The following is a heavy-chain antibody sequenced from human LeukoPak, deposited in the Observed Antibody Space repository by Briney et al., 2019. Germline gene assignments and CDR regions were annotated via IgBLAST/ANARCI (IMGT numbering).Heavy chain of an antibody. V-gene: IGHV4-61*02. CDR3: ARANGWFDP. J-gene: IGHJ5*02. Sequence: SETLSLTCTVSGGSISSSSYYWSWIRQPAGKGLEWIGRIYTSGSTNYNPSLKSRVTISVDTSKNQFSLKLSSVTAADTAVYYCARANGWFDPWGQGTLVTVSS. CDR1: GGSISSSSYY. CDR2: IYTSGST.